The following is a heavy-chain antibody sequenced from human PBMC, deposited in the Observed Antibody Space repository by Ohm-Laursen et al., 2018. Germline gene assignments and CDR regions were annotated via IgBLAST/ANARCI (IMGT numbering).Heavy chain of an antibody. V-gene: IGHV3-33*01. J-gene: IGHJ4*02. CDR3: ARDKHSYGLDY. D-gene: IGHD5-18*01. Sequence: SCKASGYSFTGHFVHWVRQAPGKGLEWVAVIWYDGSNKYYADSVKGRFTISRDNSKNTLYLQMNSLRAEDTAVYYCARDKHSYGLDYWGQGTLVTVSS. CDR2: IWYDGSNK. CDR1: GYSFTGHF.